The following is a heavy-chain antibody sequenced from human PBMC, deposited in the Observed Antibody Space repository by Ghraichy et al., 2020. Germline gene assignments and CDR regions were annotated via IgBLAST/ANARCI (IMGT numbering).Heavy chain of an antibody. D-gene: IGHD3-10*01. J-gene: IGHJ4*02. CDR3: AREYYYGSGTNDQLDY. Sequence: GGSLRLSCAASGFTFSSYAMHWVRQAPGKGLEWVAVISYDGSNKYYADSVKGRFTISRDNSKNTLYLQMNSLRAEDTAVYYCAREYYYGSGTNDQLDYWGQGTLVTVSS. V-gene: IGHV3-30*04. CDR1: GFTFSSYA. CDR2: ISYDGSNK.